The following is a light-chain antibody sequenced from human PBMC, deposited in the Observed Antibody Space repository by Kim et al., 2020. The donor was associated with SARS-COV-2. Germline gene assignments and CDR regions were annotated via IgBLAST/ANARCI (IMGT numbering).Light chain of an antibody. CDR3: MQGTHWPPWT. CDR2: LGS. CDR1: QSLRHSNGYNY. J-gene: IGKJ1*01. V-gene: IGKV2-28*01. Sequence: DIVMTQSPLSLPVTPGEPASISCRSSQSLRHSNGYNYLDWFLQKPGQSPQLLIYLGSTRASGVPDRFSGSGSGTDFTLKISRVEAEDVGVYYCMQGTHWPPWTFGQGTKVDIK.